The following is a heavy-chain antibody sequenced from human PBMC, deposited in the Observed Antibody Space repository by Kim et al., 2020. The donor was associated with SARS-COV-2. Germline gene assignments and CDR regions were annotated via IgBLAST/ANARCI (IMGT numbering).Heavy chain of an antibody. D-gene: IGHD2-21*01. Sequence: GGSLRLSCAASGFSFSDYWMSWVRQAPGKGLEWVANINEDGSEKNYVDSVKGRFTISRDNAKNSLFLQMNSLRVEDTAVYYCVGEELHGSWGQGTLVTVSS. J-gene: IGHJ5*02. CDR3: VGEELHGS. V-gene: IGHV3-7*03. CDR1: GFSFSDYW. CDR2: INEDGSEK.